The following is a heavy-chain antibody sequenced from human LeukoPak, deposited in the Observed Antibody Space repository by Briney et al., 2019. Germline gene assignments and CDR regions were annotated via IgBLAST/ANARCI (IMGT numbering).Heavy chain of an antibody. D-gene: IGHD2/OR15-2a*01. CDR3: AAGFYGRNYYYYMDV. V-gene: IGHV1-69*05. CDR2: IIPIFGTA. Sequence: ASVKVSCKASGGTFSSYAISWVRQAPGQGLEWMGGIIPIFGTANYAQKFQGRVTITTDESTSTAYMELSSLRSEDTAVYYCAAGFYGRNYYYYMDVWGKGTTVTVSS. J-gene: IGHJ6*03. CDR1: GGTFSSYA.